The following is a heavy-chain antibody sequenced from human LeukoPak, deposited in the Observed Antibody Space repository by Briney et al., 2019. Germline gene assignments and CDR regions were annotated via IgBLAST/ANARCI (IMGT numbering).Heavy chain of an antibody. V-gene: IGHV3-48*03. Sequence: GGSLRLSCAASGFTFSSYEMNWVRQAPGEGLEWVSYISSSGSTIYYADSVKGRFTISRDNAKNSLYLQMNSLRAEDTAVYYCARQKDYGDYGLYYYGMDVWGKGTTATVSS. CDR2: ISSSGSTI. CDR3: ARQKDYGDYGLYYYGMDV. D-gene: IGHD4-17*01. J-gene: IGHJ6*04. CDR1: GFTFSSYE.